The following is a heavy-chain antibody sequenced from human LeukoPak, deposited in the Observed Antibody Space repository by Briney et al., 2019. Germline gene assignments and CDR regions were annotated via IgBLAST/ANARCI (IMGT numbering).Heavy chain of an antibody. Sequence: PSETLSLTCTVSGGSISSGGYYWSWIRQHPGKGLEWIGYIYYSGSTYYNPSLKSRVTISVDTPKNQFSLKLSSVTAADTAVYYCARVPREVRCSSGYYPDYWGQGTLVTVSS. D-gene: IGHD3-22*01. V-gene: IGHV4-31*03. CDR2: IYYSGST. J-gene: IGHJ4*02. CDR3: ARVPREVRCSSGYYPDY. CDR1: GGSISSGGYY.